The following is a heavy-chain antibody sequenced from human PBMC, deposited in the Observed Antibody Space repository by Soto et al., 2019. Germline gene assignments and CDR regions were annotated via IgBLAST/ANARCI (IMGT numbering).Heavy chain of an antibody. J-gene: IGHJ5*02. CDR1: GYTFTTYW. D-gene: IGHD3-10*01. CDR3: ARHLSGAGVDQFNWFDP. Sequence: EVQLVQSGAEVKKPGESLTISCRGSGYTFTTYWISWVRQLPGKGLEWMGRIDPSDSFTNYSPSFQGHVTFSTDKSIRTAYLPWSSLKASDTAVYYCARHLSGAGVDQFNWFDPWGQGTLVVVSS. CDR2: IDPSDSFT. V-gene: IGHV5-10-1*01.